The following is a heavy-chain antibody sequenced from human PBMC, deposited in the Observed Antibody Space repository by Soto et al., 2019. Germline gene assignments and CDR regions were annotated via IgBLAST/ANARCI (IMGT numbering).Heavy chain of an antibody. J-gene: IGHJ6*02. CDR2: ISGSGGST. V-gene: IGHV3-23*01. CDR1: GFTFSSYA. CDR3: GTRAGATHNDCWSGYLYYYGMDV. D-gene: IGHD3-3*01. Sequence: GVLRLSCAASGFTFSSYAMSWVRQAPGKGLEWVSAISGSGGSTYYADSVKGRFTISRDNSKSTLYLQMNSLRAEDTAVYYCGTRAGATHNDCWSGYLYYYGMDVWGQGTTVTVS.